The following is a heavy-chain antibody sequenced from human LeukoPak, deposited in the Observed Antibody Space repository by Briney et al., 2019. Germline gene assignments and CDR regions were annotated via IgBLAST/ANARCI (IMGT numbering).Heavy chain of an antibody. D-gene: IGHD2-2*01. CDR2: SYYSGST. CDR1: GGSISSNF. J-gene: IGHJ4*02. CDR3: ARHRPMPYSFDC. Sequence: SETLSLTCTVSGGSISSNFWSWIRQPPGKGLEGIGYSYYSGSTNYNPSLKSRVTISVDTSKNQFSLKLNSVAAADTAVYYCARHRPMPYSFDCWGQGTLVTVSS. V-gene: IGHV4-59*08.